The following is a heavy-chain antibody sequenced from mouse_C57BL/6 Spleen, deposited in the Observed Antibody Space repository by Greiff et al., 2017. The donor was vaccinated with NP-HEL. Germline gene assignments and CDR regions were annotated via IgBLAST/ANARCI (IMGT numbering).Heavy chain of an antibody. CDR1: GFTFSSYA. CDR2: ISDGGSYT. V-gene: IGHV5-4*01. Sequence: VQLKESGGGLVKPGGSLKLSCAASGFTFSSYAMSWVRQTPEKRLEWVATISDGGSYTYYPDNVKGRFTISRDNAKNNLYLQMSHLKSEDTAMYYCARANWDEVSFAYWGQGTLVTVSA. CDR3: ARANWDEVSFAY. J-gene: IGHJ3*01. D-gene: IGHD4-1*02.